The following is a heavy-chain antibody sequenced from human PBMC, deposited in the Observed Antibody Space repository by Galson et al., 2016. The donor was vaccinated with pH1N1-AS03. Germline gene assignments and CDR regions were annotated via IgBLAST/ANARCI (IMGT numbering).Heavy chain of an antibody. CDR1: GGTFTSYA. D-gene: IGHD3-10*01. Sequence: SVKVSCKASGGTFTSYAISWVRQAPGQGLEWVGGIIPLSGKSTYAQKFQGRVTITADKSTSTAYMELSSLRSEDTAVYYCARATLSSGGSSGWFDPWGQGTLVTVSS. V-gene: IGHV1-69*06. J-gene: IGHJ5*02. CDR3: ARATLSSGGSSGWFDP. CDR2: IIPLSGKS.